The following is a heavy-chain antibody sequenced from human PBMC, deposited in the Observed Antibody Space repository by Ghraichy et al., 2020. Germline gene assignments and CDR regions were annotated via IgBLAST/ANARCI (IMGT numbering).Heavy chain of an antibody. CDR3: ARHLNLWGGFDY. V-gene: IGHV3-48*02. Sequence: GGSLRLSCAASGFSFSGYGMNWVRQAPGKGLEWVSYISSSSSTIYYADSVKGRFTISRDNAKNSLYLQMNSLRDQDTAVYYCARHLNLWGGFDYWGQGALVTVSS. CDR1: GFSFSGYG. CDR2: ISSSSSTI. D-gene: IGHD2-21*01. J-gene: IGHJ4*02.